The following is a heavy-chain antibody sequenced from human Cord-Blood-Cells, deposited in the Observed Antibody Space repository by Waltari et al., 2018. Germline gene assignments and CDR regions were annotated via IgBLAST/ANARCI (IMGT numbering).Heavy chain of an antibody. V-gene: IGHV5-51*01. CDR1: GYSFTSYW. Sequence: EVQLVQSGAEVKKPGESLKISCKGSGYSFTSYWIGWVRQMPGKGLEWMGIISPGDSDTRYSPSFQGQVTISADKSISTAYLQGSSLKASDTAMYYCARQGCSSTSCYTGWFDPWGQGTLVTVSS. CDR3: ARQGCSSTSCYTGWFDP. CDR2: ISPGDSDT. D-gene: IGHD2-2*02. J-gene: IGHJ5*02.